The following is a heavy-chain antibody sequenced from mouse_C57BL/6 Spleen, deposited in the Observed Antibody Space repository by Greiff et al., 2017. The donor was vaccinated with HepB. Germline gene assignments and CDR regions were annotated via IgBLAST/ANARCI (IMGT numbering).Heavy chain of an antibody. D-gene: IGHD2-5*01. V-gene: IGHV1-80*01. Sequence: VQLQQSGAELVKPGASVKISCKASGYAFSSYWMNWVKQRPGKGLEWIGQIYPGDGDTNYNGKFQGKATLTADKSFSTAYMQLSSLTSEDSAVYFCARYYSNYDGFAYWGQGTLVTVSA. CDR2: IYPGDGDT. CDR3: ARYYSNYDGFAY. J-gene: IGHJ3*01. CDR1: GYAFSSYW.